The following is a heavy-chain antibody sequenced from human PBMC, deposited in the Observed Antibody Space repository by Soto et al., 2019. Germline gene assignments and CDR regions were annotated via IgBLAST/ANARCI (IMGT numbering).Heavy chain of an antibody. Sequence: QVQLVQSGAEVKKPGASVKVSCKASGYTFTTYYMHWVRQAPGQGLEWMGIISPDGGRTSYAQKFRGRVTLTRDTSTSTVYMEASSLRSEGTAVYYCATRDPGHYWGQGTLVTVSS. CDR3: ATRDPGHY. J-gene: IGHJ4*02. CDR1: GYTFTTYY. CDR2: ISPDGGRT. V-gene: IGHV1-46*01.